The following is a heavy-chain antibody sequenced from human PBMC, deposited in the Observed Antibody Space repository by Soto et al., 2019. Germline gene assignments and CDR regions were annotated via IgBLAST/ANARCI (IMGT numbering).Heavy chain of an antibody. CDR1: GFTFSDYY. V-gene: IGHV3-11*01. Sequence: QMPLVESGGGLVMSGGSLKLSCVSSGFTFSDYYMHWMRQAPGKGLEWVSCISGPGSVLSYADSVKGRFTISRDNAKDSLFMQVNNLRAEDTALYYCARGKYPGSVDVWGQGTMVTVSS. J-gene: IGHJ3*01. CDR3: ARGKYPGSVDV. CDR2: ISGPGSVL.